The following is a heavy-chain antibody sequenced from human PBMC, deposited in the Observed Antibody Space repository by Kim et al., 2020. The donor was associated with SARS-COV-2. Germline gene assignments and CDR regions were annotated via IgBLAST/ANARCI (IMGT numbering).Heavy chain of an antibody. V-gene: IGHV1-8*01. J-gene: IGHJ6*02. D-gene: IGHD3-10*01. CDR3: ARGLFIGTYYYGSGSPGAPSVQRLDYGMDV. CDR1: GYTFTSYD. Sequence: ASVKVSCKASGYTFTSYDINWVRQATGQGLEWMGWMNPNSGNTGYAQKFQGRVTMTRNTSISTAYMELSSLKSEDTAVYYCARGLFIGTYYYGSGSPGAPSVQRLDYGMDVWGQGTTVTVSS. CDR2: MNPNSGNT.